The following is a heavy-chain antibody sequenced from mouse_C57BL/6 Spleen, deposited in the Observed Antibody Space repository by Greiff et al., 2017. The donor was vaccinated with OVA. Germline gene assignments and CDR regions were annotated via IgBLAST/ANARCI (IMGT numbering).Heavy chain of an antibody. CDR3: ARSYSKPRGCYFDV. CDR2: INPINGGT. J-gene: IGHJ1*03. D-gene: IGHD2-5*01. Sequence: EVQLQQPGPELVKPGASVKISCKASGYTFTDYYMNWVKQSHGKSLEWIGDINPINGGTSYNQKFKGKATLTVDKSSSTAYMELSSLTSVDSAVYSCARSYSKPRGCYFDVWGTGTTVTVSS. V-gene: IGHV1-26*01. CDR1: GYTFTDYY.